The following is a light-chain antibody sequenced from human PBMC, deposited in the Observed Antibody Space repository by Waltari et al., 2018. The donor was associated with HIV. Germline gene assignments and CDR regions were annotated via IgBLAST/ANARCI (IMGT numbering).Light chain of an antibody. J-gene: IGKJ5*01. CDR3: QQGHTTPLT. Sequence: MTQSPSSLSASVGDSVTITCRASQGISRYLNWYQHKLGKAPKLLIFAASNLQSGVPSRFSGSGSGKDFTLTIKNLQPDDFATYYCQQGHTTPLTFGQGTRLEIK. CDR1: QGISRY. V-gene: IGKV1-39*01. CDR2: AAS.